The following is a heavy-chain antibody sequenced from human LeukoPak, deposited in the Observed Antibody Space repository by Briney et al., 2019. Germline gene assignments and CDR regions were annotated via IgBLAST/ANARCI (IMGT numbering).Heavy chain of an antibody. D-gene: IGHD2-15*01. CDR1: GFTFSNYE. Sequence: PGGSLRLSCAASGFTFSNYEVNWVRQAPGMGLEWVSYITSSGPTAYYADSVKGRFNISRDNAQNSLFLQMNNLTAEDTAIYYCARLGFCSDGSCYSLDYWGQGILVTVSS. V-gene: IGHV3-48*03. CDR3: ARLGFCSDGSCYSLDY. J-gene: IGHJ4*02. CDR2: ITSSGPTA.